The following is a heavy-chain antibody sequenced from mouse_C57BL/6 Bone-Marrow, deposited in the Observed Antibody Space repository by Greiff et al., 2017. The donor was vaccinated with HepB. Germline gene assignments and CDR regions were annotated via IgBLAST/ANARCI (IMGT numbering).Heavy chain of an antibody. CDR1: GYTFTNYW. J-gene: IGHJ2*01. CDR2: IYPGGGYT. CDR3: ARRGSPHFDY. V-gene: IGHV1-63*01. Sequence: QVQLKESGAELVRPGTSVKMSCKASGYTFTNYWIGWAKQRPGHGLEWIGDIYPGGGYTNYNEKFKGKATLTADKSSSTAYMQFSSLTSEDSAIYYCARRGSPHFDYWGQGTTLTVSS.